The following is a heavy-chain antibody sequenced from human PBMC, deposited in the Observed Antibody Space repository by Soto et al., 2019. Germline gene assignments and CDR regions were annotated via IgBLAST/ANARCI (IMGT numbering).Heavy chain of an antibody. V-gene: IGHV3-72*01. Sequence: EVQLVESGGGLVQPGGSLRLSCAASGFTFSDHYMDWVRQAPGKGLEWVVRTRNKANSYTTVYAASVKGRFTITRDDSKNSLYLQMNSLKTEDTAVYYCAREEGYYYYMDVWGKGTTVTVSS. CDR2: TRNKANSYTT. J-gene: IGHJ6*03. CDR1: GFTFSDHY. CDR3: AREEGYYYYMDV.